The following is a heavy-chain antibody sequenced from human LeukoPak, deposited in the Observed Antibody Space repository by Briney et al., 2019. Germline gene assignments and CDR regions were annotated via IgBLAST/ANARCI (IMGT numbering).Heavy chain of an antibody. Sequence: GGSLRLSCAASGFTFSSYGMTWVRQAPGKGLEWVSGISGSGGRTYYADSVKGRFTISRDNSKNTLYLQMNSLRAEDTAVYYCAKEGITMVRGVITYFDYWGQGTLVTVSS. D-gene: IGHD3-10*01. J-gene: IGHJ4*02. CDR2: ISGSGGRT. CDR1: GFTFSSYG. CDR3: AKEGITMVRGVITYFDY. V-gene: IGHV3-23*01.